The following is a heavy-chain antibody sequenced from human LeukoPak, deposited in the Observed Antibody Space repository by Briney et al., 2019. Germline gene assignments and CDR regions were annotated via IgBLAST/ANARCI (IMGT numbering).Heavy chain of an antibody. CDR3: ARDGGNGWDY. J-gene: IGHJ4*02. CDR2: LRASRDNT. CDR1: GFTFTVYA. V-gene: IGHV3-23*01. Sequence: GGTLRVSCAASGFTFTVYAMSWVRQAPGKGLEGVSVLRASRDNTYFEASVKGRFTISRDNSKNTVSLQMNSLRAEDTAVYYRARDGGNGWDYWGQGTLVTVSS. D-gene: IGHD6-25*01.